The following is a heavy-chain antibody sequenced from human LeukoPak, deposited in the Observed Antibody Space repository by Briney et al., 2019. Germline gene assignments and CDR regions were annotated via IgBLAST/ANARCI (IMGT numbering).Heavy chain of an antibody. Sequence: APVKVSCKASGYTFTDYYMHWVRQAPGQGFEWMGWINPNDGDTNYAQKFQGRVTMTGDTSISTAHMEVSRLRSDDTAVYYCARANFLYCSSSTCLFDYWGQGTLVTVSS. V-gene: IGHV1-2*02. J-gene: IGHJ4*02. CDR3: ARANFLYCSSSTCLFDY. CDR2: INPNDGDT. CDR1: GYTFTDYY. D-gene: IGHD2-2*01.